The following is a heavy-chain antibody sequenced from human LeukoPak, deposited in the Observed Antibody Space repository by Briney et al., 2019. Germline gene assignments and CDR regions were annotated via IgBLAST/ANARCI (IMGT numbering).Heavy chain of an antibody. CDR3: ARRDCDSIKCRGSNWFDP. D-gene: IGHD3-22*01. CDR2: ISKSGSTI. CDR1: GFTFSGYS. J-gene: IGHJ5*02. Sequence: GGSLRLSCAASGFTFSGYSMNWVRQAPGKGLEWVSYISKSGSTIYYADSVKGRFTISRDNAKNSLYLQMSSLRAEDTAVYYCARRDCDSIKCRGSNWFDPWGQGTLVSVSS. V-gene: IGHV3-48*01.